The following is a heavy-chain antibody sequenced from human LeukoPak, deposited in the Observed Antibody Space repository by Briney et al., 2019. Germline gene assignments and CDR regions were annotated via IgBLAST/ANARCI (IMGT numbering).Heavy chain of an antibody. D-gene: IGHD5-12*01. CDR2: INTNTGNP. J-gene: IGHJ4*02. Sequence: GASVKVYCKASGYTFTSYAMNWVRQAPGQGLEWMGWINTNTGNPTYAQGFTGRFVFSLDTSVSTAYLQISSLKAEDTAVYYCAGPHSGYSLGVFDYWGQGTLVTVSS. V-gene: IGHV7-4-1*02. CDR1: GYTFTSYA. CDR3: AGPHSGYSLGVFDY.